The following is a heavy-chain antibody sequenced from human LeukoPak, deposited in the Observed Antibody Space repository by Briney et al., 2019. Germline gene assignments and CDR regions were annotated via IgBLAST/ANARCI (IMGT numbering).Heavy chain of an antibody. D-gene: IGHD4-17*01. CDR2: IYHSGST. CDR3: ARLYDYGDYGGGYFDY. J-gene: IGHJ4*02. V-gene: IGHV4-30-2*01. Sequence: PSETLSLTCAVYGGSFSGYSWSWIRQPPGKGLEWIGYIYHSGSTYYNPSLKSRVTISVDRSKNQFSLKLSSVTAADTAVYYCARLYDYGDYGGGYFDYWGQGTLVTVSS. CDR1: GGSFSGYS.